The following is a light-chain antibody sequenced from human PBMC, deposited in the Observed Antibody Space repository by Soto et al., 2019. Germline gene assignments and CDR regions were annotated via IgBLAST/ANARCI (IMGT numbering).Light chain of an antibody. CDR2: DGS. CDR1: QSINSW. J-gene: IGKJ1*01. Sequence: DIQMTQSPSTLSASVGDRVTITCRASQSINSWFAWYQQKPGKAPKLLIYDGSSLESGVPSRFSGRGSGTEFTLTVSSLQPDDFPTYYCQQYNNYPRTFGQGTKVEIK. V-gene: IGKV1-5*01. CDR3: QQYNNYPRT.